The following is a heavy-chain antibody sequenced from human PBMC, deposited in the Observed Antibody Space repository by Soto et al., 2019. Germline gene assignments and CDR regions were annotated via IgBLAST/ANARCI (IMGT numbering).Heavy chain of an antibody. CDR3: AGEGVSSGYNFFQFDR. V-gene: IGHV1-18*01. D-gene: IGHD6-19*01. J-gene: IGHJ5*02. CDR2: INAYRGNT. Sequence: QVQLVQSGAEVKKPGASVKVSCKASGYTFSNYGITWVRQAPGQGLEWVGWINAYRGNTNYAQKLQGRVTMTADTSEKTACMGLASLCSDDTAVYFCAGEGVSSGYNFFQFDRWGQESLVTVS. CDR1: GYTFSNYG.